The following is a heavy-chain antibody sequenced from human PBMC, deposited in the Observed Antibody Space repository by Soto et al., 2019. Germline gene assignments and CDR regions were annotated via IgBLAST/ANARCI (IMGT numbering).Heavy chain of an antibody. CDR1: GFTVSSNY. CDR2: IYSGGIT. Sequence: EVQLVESGGGLVQPGGSLRLSCAASGFTVSSNYMSWVRQAPGKGLEWVPVIYSGGITYYGDSVKGRFTISIDNSKNKLYLQMNSLRAEDTAVYYCARDGGGWYSFDYWGQRTLVTVSS. V-gene: IGHV3-66*01. D-gene: IGHD6-19*01. CDR3: ARDGGGWYSFDY. J-gene: IGHJ4*02.